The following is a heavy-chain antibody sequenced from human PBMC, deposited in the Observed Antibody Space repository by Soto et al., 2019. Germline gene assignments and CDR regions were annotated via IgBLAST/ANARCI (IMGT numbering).Heavy chain of an antibody. V-gene: IGHV1-69*06. J-gene: IGHJ4*02. CDR1: GGTFSSYA. CDR2: IIPIFGTA. CDR3: ARTSLAAAVVDY. Sequence: SVKGSCKASGGTFSSYAISWVRQAPGQGLEWMGGIIPIFGTANYAQKFQGRVTITADKATSTAYRELSSLRSENTAVYYCARTSLAAAVVDYWGQGTRVTVSS. D-gene: IGHD6-13*01.